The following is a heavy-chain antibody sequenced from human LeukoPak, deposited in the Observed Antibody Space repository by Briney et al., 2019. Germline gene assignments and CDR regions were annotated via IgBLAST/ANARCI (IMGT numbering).Heavy chain of an antibody. CDR2: IYYSGST. V-gene: IGHV4-59*01. D-gene: IGHD2-2*02. CDR3: ARGGLYRPFDY. Sequence: PSETLSLTCTVSGGSISSYYWSWIRQPPGKGLEWIGYIYYSGSTNYNPSLKSRVTISVDTSKNQFSLKLSSVTAADTAVHYCARGGLYRPFDYWGQGTLVTVSS. J-gene: IGHJ4*02. CDR1: GGSISSYY.